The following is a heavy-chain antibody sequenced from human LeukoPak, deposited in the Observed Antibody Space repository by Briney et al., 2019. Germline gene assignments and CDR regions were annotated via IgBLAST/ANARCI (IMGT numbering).Heavy chain of an antibody. V-gene: IGHV4-59*01. D-gene: IGHD3-3*01. J-gene: IGHJ4*02. CDR1: GGSISSYY. CDR2: IYYSGST. CDR3: AGGRDYDFWSGYLDY. Sequence: SETLSLTCTVSGGSISSYYWSWIRQPPGKGLEWIGYIYYSGSTNYNPSLKSRVTISADTSKNQFSLKLSSVTAADTAVYYCAGGRDYDFWSGYLDYWGQGTLVTVSS.